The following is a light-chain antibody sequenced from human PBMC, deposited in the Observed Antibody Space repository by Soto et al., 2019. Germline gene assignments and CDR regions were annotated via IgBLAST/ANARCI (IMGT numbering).Light chain of an antibody. J-gene: IGKJ1*01. Sequence: EIVMTQSPATLSVSPGERATLSCRASQSVSSNLAWYQQKPGQAPRLLIYGASTRATGIPARFSGSGSGTEFTLTISCRQSKGFGVSYCQHYSNSPRTFGQGTKVEIK. CDR3: QHYSNSPRT. CDR1: QSVSSN. V-gene: IGKV3-15*01. CDR2: GAS.